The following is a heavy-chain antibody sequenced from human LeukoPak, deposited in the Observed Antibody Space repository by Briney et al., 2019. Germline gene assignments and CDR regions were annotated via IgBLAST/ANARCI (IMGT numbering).Heavy chain of an antibody. CDR3: AKPAKTDYADY. CDR1: GFRFNTYW. CDR2: ISYDGSNK. J-gene: IGHJ4*02. Sequence: SGGSLRLSCAASGFRFNTYWMSWVRQAPGKGLEWVAVISYDGSNKYYADSVKGRFTISRDNSKNTLYLQMNSLRAEDTALYYCAKPAKTDYADYWGQGTLVTVSS. V-gene: IGHV3-30*18. D-gene: IGHD1-14*01.